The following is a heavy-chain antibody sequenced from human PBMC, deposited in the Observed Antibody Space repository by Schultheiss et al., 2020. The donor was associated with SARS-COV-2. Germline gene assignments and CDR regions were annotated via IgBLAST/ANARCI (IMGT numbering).Heavy chain of an antibody. CDR2: INHSGST. CDR3: ARDPCGGDFYGWFDP. V-gene: IGHV4-34*01. J-gene: IGHJ5*02. CDR1: GGSFSGYY. Sequence: SETLSLTCAVYGGSFSGYYWSWIRQPPGKGLEWIGEINHSGSTNYNPSLKSRVTISVDTSKNQFSLKLSSVTAADTAVYYCARDPCGGDFYGWFDPWGQGTLVTVSS. D-gene: IGHD2-21*02.